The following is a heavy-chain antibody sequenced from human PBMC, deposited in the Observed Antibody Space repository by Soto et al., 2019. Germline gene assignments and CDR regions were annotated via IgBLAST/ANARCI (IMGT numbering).Heavy chain of an antibody. V-gene: IGHV1-69*06. J-gene: IGHJ4*02. CDR2: IIPIFGTP. CDR3: AGRCDGTNCLAHFDY. CDR1: GGTFNNYV. D-gene: IGHD2-2*01. Sequence: SVKVSGKASGGTFNNYVINWVRQAPGQGLEWMAGIIPIFGTPNYAQKFQGRVTITADKSTSTAYMELNSLRSEDTAVYYCAGRCDGTNCLAHFDYWGQGTLVTVSS.